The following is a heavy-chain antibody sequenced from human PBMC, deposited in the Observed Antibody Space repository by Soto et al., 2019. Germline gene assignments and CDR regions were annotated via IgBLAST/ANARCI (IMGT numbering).Heavy chain of an antibody. V-gene: IGHV3-30-3*01. CDR2: ISYDGSNK. Sequence: WVSLGICCASSGFNFSSSSVHWLRQTPVKGLEWVAVISYDGSNKYYADSVKGRFTISRDNSKNTLYLQMNSLRAEDTAVYYCARDGTVTTPYYGMDVWGQGTTVTVSS. J-gene: IGHJ6*02. CDR3: ARDGTVTTPYYGMDV. CDR1: GFNFSSSS. D-gene: IGHD4-4*01.